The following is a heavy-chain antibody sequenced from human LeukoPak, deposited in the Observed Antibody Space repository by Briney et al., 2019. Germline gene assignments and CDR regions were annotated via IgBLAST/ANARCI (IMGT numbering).Heavy chain of an antibody. J-gene: IGHJ2*01. V-gene: IGHV3-48*01. D-gene: IGHD1-26*01. CDR1: GFTFSSYS. Sequence: GGSLRLSCAASGFTFSSYSMNWVRQAPGKGLEWISYIRSSSRTIYYADSVKGRFTISRDNAKNSLFLQMNSLRAEDTAVYYCARDRASSWWYFDLWGRGTLVTVSS. CDR3: ARDRASSWWYFDL. CDR2: IRSSSRTI.